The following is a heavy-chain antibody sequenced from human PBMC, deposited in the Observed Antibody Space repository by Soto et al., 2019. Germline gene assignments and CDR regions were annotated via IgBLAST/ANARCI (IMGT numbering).Heavy chain of an antibody. CDR1: GYTFTSYY. V-gene: IGHV1-46*03. Sequence: ASVKVSCKASGYTFTSYYMHWVRQAPGQGLEWMGIINPSGGSTSYAQKFQGRVTMTRDTSTSTVYMELSSLRSEDTAVYYCARGYPLVRHQLLLVYWGQGTLVTVSS. CDR2: INPSGGST. J-gene: IGHJ4*02. D-gene: IGHD2-2*01. CDR3: ARGYPLVRHQLLLVY.